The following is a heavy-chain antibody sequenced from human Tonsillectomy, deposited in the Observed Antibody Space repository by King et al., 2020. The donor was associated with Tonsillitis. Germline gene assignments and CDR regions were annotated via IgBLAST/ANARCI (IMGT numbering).Heavy chain of an antibody. Sequence: DVQLVESGGGLVQTGQSLRLSCTGSGFTFGEYAMNWFRQAPGKGLEWVGFIRGRAYGGTTEYAASVRGRLTISRDDSKSIAYLQMNSLKTEGTAVYYCTRASVADVRFFDYWGQGTLVTVSS. J-gene: IGHJ4*02. D-gene: IGHD6-19*01. CDR1: GFTFGEYA. V-gene: IGHV3-49*03. CDR2: IRGRAYGGTT. CDR3: TRASVADVRFFDY.